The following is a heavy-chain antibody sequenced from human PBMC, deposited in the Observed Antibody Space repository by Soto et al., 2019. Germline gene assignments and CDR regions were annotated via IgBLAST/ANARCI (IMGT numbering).Heavy chain of an antibody. CDR1: GGSFSGYY. CDR2: INHSGST. V-gene: IGHV4-34*01. Sequence: QVQLQQWGAGLLKPSETLSLTCAVYGGSFSGYYWSWIRQPPGKGLEWIGEINHSGSTNYNPSLNSRVTIPVSPSNHPFSLELVSVPAADTAVYYCAGRIMITFGGVIVMGGAYYYYGMDVWGQGTTVTVSS. CDR3: AGRIMITFGGVIVMGGAYYYYGMDV. D-gene: IGHD3-16*02. J-gene: IGHJ6*02.